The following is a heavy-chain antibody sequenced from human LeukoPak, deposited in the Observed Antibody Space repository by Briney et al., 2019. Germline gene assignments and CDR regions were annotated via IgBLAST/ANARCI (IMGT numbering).Heavy chain of an antibody. J-gene: IGHJ4*02. D-gene: IGHD6-13*01. Sequence: SETLSLTCAVSGGSISSSNWWSWVRQPPGKGLEWIGEIYHSGSTNYNPSLKSRVTISVDKSKNQFSLKLSSVTAADTAVYYCAIAGIAAAGHFDYWGQGTLVTVSS. CDR2: IYHSGST. V-gene: IGHV4-4*02. CDR1: GGSISSSNW. CDR3: AIAGIAAAGHFDY.